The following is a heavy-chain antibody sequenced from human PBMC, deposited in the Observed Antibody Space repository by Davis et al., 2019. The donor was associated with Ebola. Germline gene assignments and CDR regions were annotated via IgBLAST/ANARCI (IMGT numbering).Heavy chain of an antibody. Sequence: KVSCKGSGYSFTNYWISWVRQMPGKALEWMGRIDPSDSYTNYSPSFQGHVTISADKSISTAYLQWSSLKASDTAMYYCARRWTAGDMIDYWGQGTLVTVSS. V-gene: IGHV5-10-1*01. D-gene: IGHD6-13*01. CDR2: IDPSDSYT. J-gene: IGHJ4*02. CDR3: ARRWTAGDMIDY. CDR1: GYSFTNYW.